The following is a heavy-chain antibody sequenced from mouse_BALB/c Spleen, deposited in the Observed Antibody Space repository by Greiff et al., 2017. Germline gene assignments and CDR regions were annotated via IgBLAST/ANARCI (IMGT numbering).Heavy chain of an antibody. Sequence: EVKVVESGGGLVQPGGSRKLSCAASGFTFSSFGMHWVRQAPEKGLEWVAYISSGSSTIYYADTVKGRFTISRDNPKNTLFLQMTSLRSEDTAMYYCARNYDAWFAYWGQGTLVTVSA. V-gene: IGHV5-17*02. D-gene: IGHD2-4*01. CDR3: ARNYDAWFAY. CDR2: ISSGSSTI. CDR1: GFTFSSFG. J-gene: IGHJ3*01.